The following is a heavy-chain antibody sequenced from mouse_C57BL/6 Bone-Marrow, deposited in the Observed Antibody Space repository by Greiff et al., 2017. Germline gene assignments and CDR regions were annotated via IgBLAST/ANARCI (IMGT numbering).Heavy chain of an antibody. CDR1: GFTFRSYA. J-gene: IGHJ2*01. V-gene: IGHV5-4*01. CDR3: ARDGYYPDY. Sequence: EVQRVESGGGLVKPGGSLKLSCAASGFTFRSYAMSWVRLTPEKRLEWVATISDGGSYTYYPDNVKGRFTISRDNAKNNLYLQMSHLKSEDTAMYYCARDGYYPDYWGQGTTLTVSS. CDR2: ISDGGSYT. D-gene: IGHD2-2*01.